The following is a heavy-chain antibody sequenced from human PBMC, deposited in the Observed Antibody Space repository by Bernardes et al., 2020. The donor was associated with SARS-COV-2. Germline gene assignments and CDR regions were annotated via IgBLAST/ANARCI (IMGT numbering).Heavy chain of an antibody. CDR1: GGSISSYY. D-gene: IGHD3-22*01. J-gene: IGHJ4*02. Sequence: SETLSLTCTVSGGSISSYYWSWIRQPPGKGLEWIGYIYYSGSTNYNPSLKSRVTISVDTSKNQFSLKLSSVTAADTAVYYCARHYYDSSGYPSSFDYWGQGTLVTVSS. CDR3: ARHYYDSSGYPSSFDY. CDR2: IYYSGST. V-gene: IGHV4-59*01.